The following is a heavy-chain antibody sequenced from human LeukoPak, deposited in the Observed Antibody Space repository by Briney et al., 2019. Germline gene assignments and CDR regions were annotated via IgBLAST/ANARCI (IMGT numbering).Heavy chain of an antibody. CDR1: GFTVSSNY. CDR2: IYSGGST. CDR3: ARDLKVAAAGIGRNRNYYYYYGMDV. V-gene: IGHV3-66*02. Sequence: GGSLRLSCAASGFTVSSNYMSWVRQAPGKGLEWVSVIYSGGSTYYADSVKGRFTISRDNSKNTLYLQMNSLRAEDTAVYYCARDLKVAAAGIGRNRNYYYYYGMDVWGQGTTVTVSS. J-gene: IGHJ6*02. D-gene: IGHD6-13*01.